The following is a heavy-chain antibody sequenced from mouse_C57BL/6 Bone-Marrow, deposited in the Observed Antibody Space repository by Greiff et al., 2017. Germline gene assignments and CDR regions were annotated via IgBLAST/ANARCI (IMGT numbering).Heavy chain of an antibody. CDR3: ARGLITTGVDRAY. V-gene: IGHV1-81*01. CDR2: IYPRSGNT. J-gene: IGHJ2*01. CDR1: GYTFTSYG. D-gene: IGHD1-1*01. Sequence: QVQLQQSGAELARPGASVKLSCTASGYTFTSYGMSWVKQRTGQSLEWIGEIYPRSGNTYYHEKFKGKATLTADKSSSTAYMELRSLTSEDSAVYMCARGLITTGVDRAYWGQGTTLTVSS.